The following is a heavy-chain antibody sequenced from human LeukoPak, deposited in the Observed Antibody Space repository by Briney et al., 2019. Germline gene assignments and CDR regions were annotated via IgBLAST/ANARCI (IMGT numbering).Heavy chain of an antibody. V-gene: IGHV3-7*03. CDR2: IKQDGSGK. J-gene: IGHJ4*02. CDR3: ASSKDFYFDY. CDR1: GFTFNSYW. Sequence: GGSLRLSCAASGFTFNSYWMSWVRQAPGKGLEWVANIKQDGSGKYYVDSVKGRFTISRDNAKKSLYLQINSLRAEDTAVYYCASSKDFYFDYWGQGTLVTVSS.